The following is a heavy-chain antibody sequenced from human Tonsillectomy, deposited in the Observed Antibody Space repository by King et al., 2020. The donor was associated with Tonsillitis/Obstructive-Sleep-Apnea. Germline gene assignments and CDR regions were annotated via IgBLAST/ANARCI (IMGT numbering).Heavy chain of an antibody. CDR1: GFTFSSYW. V-gene: IGHV3-7*04. J-gene: IGHJ2*01. CDR2: IKQDGSEK. CDR3: ARHFGFDCWTSVTPGYIDF. D-gene: IGHD2-21*02. Sequence: VQLVESGGGLVQPGGSLRLSCAASGFTFSSYWMSWVRQAPGKGLEWVANIKQDGSEKYYVDSVKGRFTISRDNAKNSLYLQMNRLRFEDAAVYYCARHFGFDCWTSVTPGYIDFWGRGTLVTVSS.